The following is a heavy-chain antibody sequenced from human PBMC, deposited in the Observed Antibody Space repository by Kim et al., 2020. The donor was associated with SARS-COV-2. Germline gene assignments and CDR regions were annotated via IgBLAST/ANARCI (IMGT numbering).Heavy chain of an antibody. D-gene: IGHD2-15*01. CDR2: IYHSGST. V-gene: IGHV4-4*02. J-gene: IGHJ4*02. Sequence: SETLSLTCAVSGGSISSSNWWSWVRQPPGKGLEWIGEIYHSGSTNYNPSLKSRVTISVDKSKNQFSLKLSSVTAADTAVYYCARGARSRVEGRVGYFDYWGQGTLVTVSA. CDR3: ARGARSRVEGRVGYFDY. CDR1: GGSISSSNW.